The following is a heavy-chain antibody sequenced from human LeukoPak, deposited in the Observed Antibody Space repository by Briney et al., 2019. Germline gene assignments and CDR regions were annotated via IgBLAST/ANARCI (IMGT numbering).Heavy chain of an antibody. Sequence: GSLRLSCAASGFTFSSYGMHWVRQPPGKGLEWIGSIYYSGSTYYNPSLKSRVTISVDTSKTQFSLKLTSMTAADTAFYYCAADKPVRWGGFDPWGPGILVTVSS. CDR3: AADKPVRWGGFDP. V-gene: IGHV4-39*07. CDR1: GFTFSSYG. J-gene: IGHJ5*02. CDR2: IYYSGST. D-gene: IGHD6-6*01.